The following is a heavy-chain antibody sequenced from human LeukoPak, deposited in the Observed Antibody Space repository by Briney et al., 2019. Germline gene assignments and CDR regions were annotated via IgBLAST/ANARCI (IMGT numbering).Heavy chain of an antibody. CDR1: GFTFSSYW. Sequence: PGGSLRLSCAASGFTFSSYWMSWVRQAPGKGLEWVANIKQDGSEKYYVDSVKGRFTISRDNAKDSLYLQMNSLRAEDTAVYYCANLGIAARKNAFDIWGQGTLVTVSS. CDR2: IKQDGSEK. V-gene: IGHV3-7*01. J-gene: IGHJ3*02. CDR3: ANLGIAARKNAFDI. D-gene: IGHD6-6*01.